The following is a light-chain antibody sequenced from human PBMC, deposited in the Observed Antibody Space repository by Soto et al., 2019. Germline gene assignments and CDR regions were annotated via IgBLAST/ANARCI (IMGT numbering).Light chain of an antibody. CDR3: QQRNIWPPVT. V-gene: IGKV3-11*01. J-gene: IGKJ5*01. CDR1: QSVANY. Sequence: ENVLTQSPGTLSLSPGESATLYCRASQSVANYLAWYQQKPGQPPRLLIYGAFNRAAGIPARFSGSGSGTDFTLTISSLEPEDSAVYYCQQRNIWPPVTFGQGTRLEIK. CDR2: GAF.